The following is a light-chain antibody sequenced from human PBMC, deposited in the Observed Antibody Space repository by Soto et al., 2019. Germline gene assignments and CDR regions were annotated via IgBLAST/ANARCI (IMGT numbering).Light chain of an antibody. CDR3: SSYTSRSTLV. CDR2: GNN. CDR1: SSDIGAGYD. Sequence: QSVLTQTPSVSGAPGQRVTISCTGSSSDIGAGYDVHWYQQLPGTAPKLLIYGNNNRPSGVPDRFSGSKSGTSASLAITGLQAEDEADYYCSSYTSRSTLVFGTGTKVTVL. J-gene: IGLJ1*01. V-gene: IGLV1-40*01.